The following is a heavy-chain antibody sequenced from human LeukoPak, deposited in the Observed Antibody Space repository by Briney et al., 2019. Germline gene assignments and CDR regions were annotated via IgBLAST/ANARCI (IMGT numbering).Heavy chain of an antibody. D-gene: IGHD6-19*01. CDR1: GFTFSNYG. V-gene: IGHV3-21*01. Sequence: PGGSLRLSCAASGFTFSNYGMNWVRQAPGKGLEWVSSFTSSGGYIYYADSVKGRFTISRDNAKNSLFLQMDSLRADDTAVYYCARDPGSGSISGYDYWGQGTLVTVSS. CDR2: FTSSGGYI. J-gene: IGHJ4*02. CDR3: ARDPGSGSISGYDY.